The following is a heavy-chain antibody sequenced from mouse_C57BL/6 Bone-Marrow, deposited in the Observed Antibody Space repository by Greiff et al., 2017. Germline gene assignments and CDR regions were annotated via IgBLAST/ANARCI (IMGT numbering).Heavy chain of an antibody. J-gene: IGHJ4*01. D-gene: IGHD2-12*01. CDR1: GFNIKDDY. CDR2: IDPENGDT. V-gene: IGHV14-4*01. CDR3: TTSYTPAMDY. Sequence: VQLQQSGAELVRPGASVKLSCTASGFNIKDDYMHWVKQRPEQGLEWIGWIDPENGDTEYASKFQGKATITADTSSNTAYLQLSSLTSEDTAVYYCTTSYTPAMDYWGQGTSDTVSS.